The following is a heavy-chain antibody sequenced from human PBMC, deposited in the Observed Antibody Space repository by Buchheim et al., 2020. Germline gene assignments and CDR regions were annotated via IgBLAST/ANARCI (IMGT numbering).Heavy chain of an antibody. CDR2: MSTNSGST. J-gene: IGHJ4*02. CDR3: ARRGTGPVDY. Sequence: QVQLVQSGAEVKKPGASVKVPCKASGYTFTSYDINWVRQATGQGLEWMGWMSTNSGSTGYAQKFQGRVTMTRNTSTGTAYMELRILRSDDTAMYYCARRGTGPVDYWGQGTL. D-gene: IGHD3/OR15-3a*01. CDR1: GYTFTSYD. V-gene: IGHV1-8*01.